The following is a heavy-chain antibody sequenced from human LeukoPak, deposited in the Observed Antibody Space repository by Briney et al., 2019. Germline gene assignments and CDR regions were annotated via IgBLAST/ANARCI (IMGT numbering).Heavy chain of an antibody. CDR2: INSDGSST. D-gene: IGHD1-1*01. J-gene: IGHJ5*02. V-gene: IGHV3-74*01. CDR3: AREGTNLNWFDP. Sequence: PGGYLRLSCAASGFTFSSYWMHWVRQAPGKGLVWVSRINSDGSSTSYADSVKGRFTISRDNAKNTLYLQMNSLRAEDTAVYYCAREGTNLNWFDPWGQGTLVTVSS. CDR1: GFTFSSYW.